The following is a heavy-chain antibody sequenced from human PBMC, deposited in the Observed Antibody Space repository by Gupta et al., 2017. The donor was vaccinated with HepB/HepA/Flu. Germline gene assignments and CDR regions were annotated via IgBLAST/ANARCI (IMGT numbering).Heavy chain of an antibody. CDR1: GFSVSDFW. V-gene: IGHV3-7*01. CDR3: GRNNHDIDV. CDR2: IKLNEREK. J-gene: IGHJ6*02. Sequence: ESQLVEPGGGLVQSGGSLRLSCAASGFSVSDFWMSWVRQAPGKGLEWVANIKLNEREKYYVDSVKGRFTISRDNAKNSLYLQMDSLKAEDTATYDCGRNNHDIDVWGQGTTVTVSS. D-gene: IGHD1-14*01.